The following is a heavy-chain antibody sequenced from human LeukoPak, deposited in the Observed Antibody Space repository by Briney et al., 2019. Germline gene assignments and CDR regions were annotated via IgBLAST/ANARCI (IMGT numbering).Heavy chain of an antibody. CDR1: GFTFSRYG. J-gene: IGHJ4*02. CDR2: ISYDGSNK. V-gene: IGHV3-30*03. D-gene: IGHD3-9*01. Sequence: GRSLRLSCAASGFTFSRYGMHWVRQAPGKGLEWVAVISYDGSNKYYAESVKGRFTISRDNSKNTLYLQMNSLRAEDTAVYYCARAVRSHDILTGYYIGYWGQGTLVTVSS. CDR3: ARAVRSHDILTGYYIGY.